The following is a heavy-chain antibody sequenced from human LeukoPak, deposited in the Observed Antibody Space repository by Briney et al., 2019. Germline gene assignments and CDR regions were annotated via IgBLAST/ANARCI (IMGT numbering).Heavy chain of an antibody. CDR2: ISSSGSTI. CDR3: ARVRRIIAAVGIGTRRENWFDP. V-gene: IGHV3-48*03. Sequence: GSLRLSCAASEFTFSSYETNWVHQAPGKGLEWVSYISSSGSTIYYADSVKGRFTISRDNAKNSLYLQMNSLRAEDTAVYYCARVRRIIAAVGIGTRRENWFDPWGQGTLVTVSS. CDR1: EFTFSSYE. D-gene: IGHD6-13*01. J-gene: IGHJ5*02.